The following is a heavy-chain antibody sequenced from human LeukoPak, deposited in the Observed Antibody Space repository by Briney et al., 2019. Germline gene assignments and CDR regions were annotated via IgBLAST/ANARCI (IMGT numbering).Heavy chain of an antibody. V-gene: IGHV4-34*01. CDR2: INHSGST. CDR3: ARGCRRSRLRFLEPTRRDWFDP. D-gene: IGHD3-3*01. CDR1: GGSFSGYY. Sequence: PSETLSLTCAVYGGSFSGYYWSWIRQPPGKGLEWIGEINHSGSTNYNPSLKSRVTISVGTSKNQFSLKLSSVTAADTAVYYCARGCRRSRLRFLEPTRRDWFDPWGQGTLVTVSS. J-gene: IGHJ5*02.